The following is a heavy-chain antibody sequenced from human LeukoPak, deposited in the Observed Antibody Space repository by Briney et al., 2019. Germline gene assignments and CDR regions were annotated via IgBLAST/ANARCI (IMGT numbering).Heavy chain of an antibody. CDR1: GFTFSSYA. Sequence: GGSLRLSCAASGFTFSSYAMHWVRQAPGKGLEWVAVISYDGSNKYYADSVKGRFTISRDNSKNTLYLQMNSLRAEDTAVYYCARGRAGARSYYYYGMDVWGQGTTVTVSS. CDR2: ISYDGSNK. V-gene: IGHV3-30-3*01. CDR3: ARGRAGARSYYYYGMDV. D-gene: IGHD6-19*01. J-gene: IGHJ6*02.